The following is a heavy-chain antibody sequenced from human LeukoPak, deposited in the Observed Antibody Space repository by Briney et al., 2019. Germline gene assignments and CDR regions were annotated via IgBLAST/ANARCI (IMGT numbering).Heavy chain of an antibody. D-gene: IGHD5-18*01. CDR1: GFTFSSYE. CDR3: ARAQRGYSYGDDFDY. CDR2: ISSSGSTI. Sequence: GGSLRLSCAASGFTFSSYEMNWVRQAPGKGLEWVSYISSSGSTIYYADSVKGRFTISRDNAQNSLYLQMNSLRAEDTAVYYCARAQRGYSYGDDFDYWGQGTLVTVSS. V-gene: IGHV3-48*03. J-gene: IGHJ4*02.